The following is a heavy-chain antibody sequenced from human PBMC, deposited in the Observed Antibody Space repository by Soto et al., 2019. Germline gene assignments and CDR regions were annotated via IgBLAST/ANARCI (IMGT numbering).Heavy chain of an antibody. CDR1: GLTFSSSA. D-gene: IGHD5-18*01. Sequence: SVKFSCKASGLTFSSSAVQWVRQARGQRLEWIGWIVVGSGSTDYAQKFQERVTLTRDMSTSTAYMELSSLRSEETAVYYCAADKGYSYGYGSYWSQGTMVTVSS. CDR3: AADKGYSYGYGSY. CDR2: IVVGSGST. J-gene: IGHJ4*03. V-gene: IGHV1-58*01.